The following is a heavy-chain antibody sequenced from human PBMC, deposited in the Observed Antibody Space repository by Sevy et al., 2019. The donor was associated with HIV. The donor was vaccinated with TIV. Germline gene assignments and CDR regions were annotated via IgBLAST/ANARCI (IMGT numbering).Heavy chain of an antibody. D-gene: IGHD2-15*01. V-gene: IGHV3-30*18. CDR2: ISYAGDNK. CDR3: AKAHADCSGGTCYTAHYYYDMDV. CDR1: GFAFSDYA. Sequence: GGSLRLSCAASGFAFSDYAMHWVRQAPGKGLEWVAAISYAGDNKYFADSVKGRFTVSKDNSKNTVYLEMNSLRAADTAVYYCAKAHADCSGGTCYTAHYYYDMDVWGRGATVTVSS. J-gene: IGHJ6*02.